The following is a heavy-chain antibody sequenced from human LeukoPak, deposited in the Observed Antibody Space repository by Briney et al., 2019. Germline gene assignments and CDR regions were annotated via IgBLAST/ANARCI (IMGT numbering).Heavy chain of an antibody. Sequence: PGGSLRLSCAASGFTVSSNYMSWVRQAPGKGLEWVSYISDSGRTTFYADSVKGRFTISRDNAKNSLYLQMSSLRVEDTAVYYCASWAGNTQSDSWSGPFDYWGQGTLVTVSS. CDR1: GFTVSSNY. V-gene: IGHV3-11*04. J-gene: IGHJ4*02. CDR2: ISDSGRTT. CDR3: ASWAGNTQSDSWSGPFDY. D-gene: IGHD3-3*01.